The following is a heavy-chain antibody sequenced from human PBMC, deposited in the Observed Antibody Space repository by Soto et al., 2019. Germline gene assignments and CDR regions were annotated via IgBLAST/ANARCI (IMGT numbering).Heavy chain of an antibody. CDR1: GYTFTSYG. Sequence: GASVKVSCKASGYTFTSYGISWVRQAPGQGLEWMGWISAYNGNTNYAQKLQGRVTMTTDTSTSTAYMELRSLRSDDTAVYYCARDPRFLEWLRPFDYWGQGTLVTVSS. CDR2: ISAYNGNT. CDR3: ARDPRFLEWLRPFDY. V-gene: IGHV1-18*01. J-gene: IGHJ4*02. D-gene: IGHD3-3*01.